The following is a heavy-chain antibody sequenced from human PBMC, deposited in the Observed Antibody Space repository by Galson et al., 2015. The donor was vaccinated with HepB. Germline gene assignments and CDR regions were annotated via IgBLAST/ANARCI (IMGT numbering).Heavy chain of an antibody. Sequence: SVKVSCKASGGTFSSYAISWVRQAPGQGLEWMGGIIPIFGTANYAQKFQGRVTITADESTSTAYMELSSLRSEDTAVYYCARRIRGYGYRDDASVDIWGQGTMVTVSS. V-gene: IGHV1-69*13. J-gene: IGHJ3*02. CDR3: ARRIRGYGYRDDASVDI. D-gene: IGHD5-18*01. CDR2: IIPIFGTA. CDR1: GGTFSSYA.